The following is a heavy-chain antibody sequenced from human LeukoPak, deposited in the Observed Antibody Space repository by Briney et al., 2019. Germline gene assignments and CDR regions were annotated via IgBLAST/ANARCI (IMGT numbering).Heavy chain of an antibody. CDR1: GFTFSSYA. CDR3: AKGPIQLWIDY. V-gene: IGHV3-23*01. CDR2: FSGGGGRT. D-gene: IGHD5-18*01. J-gene: IGHJ4*02. Sequence: GGSPRLSCAASGFTFSSYAMTWVRQAPGKGLEWVSAFSGGGGRTYYADSVKGRFTISRGNSKNTLYLQMNSLRAEDTAVYYCAKGPIQLWIDYWGQGTLVTVSS.